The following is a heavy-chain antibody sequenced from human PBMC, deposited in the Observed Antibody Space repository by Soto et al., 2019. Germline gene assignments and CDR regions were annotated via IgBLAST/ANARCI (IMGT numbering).Heavy chain of an antibody. V-gene: IGHV4-39*01. CDR2: IYSSGST. Sequence: PSETLSLTCTVSGGSISSSSYYWGWIRQPPGKGLEWIGSIYSSGSTYYNPSLKSRVTISVDTSKNQFSLKLSSVTAADTAVYYCARPRLDGDYPYWYFDLWGRGTLVTVSS. CDR1: GGSISSSSYY. D-gene: IGHD4-17*01. CDR3: ARPRLDGDYPYWYFDL. J-gene: IGHJ2*01.